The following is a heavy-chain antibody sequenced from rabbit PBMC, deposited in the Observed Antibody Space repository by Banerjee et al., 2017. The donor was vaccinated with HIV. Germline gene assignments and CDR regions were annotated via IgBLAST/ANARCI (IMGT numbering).Heavy chain of an antibody. CDR3: GRDRDGDAGYGSLAL. D-gene: IGHD6-1*01. V-gene: IGHV1S43*01. CDR2: INTNSGNA. Sequence: QEQLKETGGDLVKPEGSLTLTCTASGFSFSNKYVMCWVRQAPGKGLEWIACINTNSGNAVYASWVNGRFTISRSTSLNTVDLKMTSLTVADTATYFCGRDRDGDAGYGSLALWGPGTLVTVS. J-gene: IGHJ4*01. CDR1: GFSFSNKYV.